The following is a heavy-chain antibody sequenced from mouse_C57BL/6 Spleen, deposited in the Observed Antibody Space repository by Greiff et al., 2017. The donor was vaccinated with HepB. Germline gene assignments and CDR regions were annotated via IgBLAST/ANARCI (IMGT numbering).Heavy chain of an antibody. J-gene: IGHJ2*01. CDR2: IDPETGGT. CDR3: TRWGLLGDY. CDR1: GYTFTDYE. Sequence: VQVVESGAELVRPGASVTLSCKASGYTFTDYEMHWVKQTPVHGLEWIGAIDPETGGTAYNQKFKGKAILTADKSSSTAYMELRSLTSEDSAVYYCTRWGLLGDYWGQGTTLTVSS. V-gene: IGHV1-15*01. D-gene: IGHD3-3*01.